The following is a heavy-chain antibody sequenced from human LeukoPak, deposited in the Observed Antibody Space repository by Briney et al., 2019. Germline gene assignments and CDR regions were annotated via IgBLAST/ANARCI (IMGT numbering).Heavy chain of an antibody. CDR2: INPNSGGT. J-gene: IGHJ6*03. CDR3: ARASGYSGYDFRYYYYYMDV. Sequence: ASVKVSCKASGYTFTGYYMHWVRQAPGQGLEWMGWINPNSGGTNYAQKFQGRVTMTRDTSISTAYMELSRLRSDDTAVYYCARASGYSGYDFRYYYYYMDVWGKGTTVTISS. CDR1: GYTFTGYY. D-gene: IGHD5-12*01. V-gene: IGHV1-2*02.